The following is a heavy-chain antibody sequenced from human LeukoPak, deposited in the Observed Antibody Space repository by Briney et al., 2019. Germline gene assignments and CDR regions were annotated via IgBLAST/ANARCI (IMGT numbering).Heavy chain of an antibody. V-gene: IGHV4-38-2*01. CDR2: IYHSGST. CDR1: GYSISSGYY. CDR3: ARSEKMATIVN. J-gene: IGHJ4*02. Sequence: SETLSLTCAVSGYSISSGYYWGWIRQPPGKGLEWIGSIYHSGSTYYNPSHKSRVTISVDTSKNQFSLKLSSVTAADTAVYYCARSEKMATIVNWGQGTLVTVSS. D-gene: IGHD5-24*01.